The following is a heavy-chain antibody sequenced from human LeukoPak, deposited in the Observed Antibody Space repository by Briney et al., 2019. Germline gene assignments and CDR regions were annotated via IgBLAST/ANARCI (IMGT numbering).Heavy chain of an antibody. CDR3: ARVSSGYYALLDY. CDR1: GGSISSYY. D-gene: IGHD3-22*01. V-gene: IGHV4-59*01. Sequence: PSETLSLTCTVSGGSISSYYWSWIRQPPGKGLEWIGYIYYSGSTNYNPSLKSRVTISVDTSKNQFSLKLSSVTAADTAVYYCARVSSGYYALLDYWGQGTLVTVSS. J-gene: IGHJ4*02. CDR2: IYYSGST.